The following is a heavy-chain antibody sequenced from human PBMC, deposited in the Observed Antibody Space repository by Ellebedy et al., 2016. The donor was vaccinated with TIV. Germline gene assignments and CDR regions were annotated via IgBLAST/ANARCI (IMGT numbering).Heavy chain of an antibody. Sequence: ASVKVSXKVSGYTLTELSMHWVRQAPGKGLEWMGGFDPEDGETIYAQKLQGRVTMTTDTSTSTAYMELRSLRSDDTAVYYCARQPRWGTMVRGGYAFDIWGQGTMVTVSS. J-gene: IGHJ3*02. D-gene: IGHD3-10*01. V-gene: IGHV1-24*01. CDR1: GYTLTELS. CDR2: FDPEDGET. CDR3: ARQPRWGTMVRGGYAFDI.